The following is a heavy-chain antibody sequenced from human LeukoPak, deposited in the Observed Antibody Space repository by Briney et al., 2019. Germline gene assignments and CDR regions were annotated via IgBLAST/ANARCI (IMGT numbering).Heavy chain of an antibody. CDR2: IYYSGST. Sequence: PGGSLRLSCAASGFTVSSSYMSWVRQPPGKGLEWIGHIYYSGSTDYNPSLKSRLTISVDTSKNQFSLQLSSVTAADTAVYFCARQNSGARLNVWGQGTTVTVSS. CDR1: GFTVSSSY. V-gene: IGHV4-59*08. D-gene: IGHD6-25*01. CDR3: ARQNSGARLNV. J-gene: IGHJ6*02.